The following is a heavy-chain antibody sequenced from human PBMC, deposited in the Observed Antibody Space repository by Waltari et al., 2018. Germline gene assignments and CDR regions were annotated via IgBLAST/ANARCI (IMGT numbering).Heavy chain of an antibody. J-gene: IGHJ4*02. Sequence: QVQLQESGPGLVKPSETLSLICSVPGDPITNYYWSWVRQPPGKGLEWIGYIAYSGSTRYNPSLKSRATISVDTSKKQFSLRLGSVTAADTAIYYCARSYDFWSGYPLHYWGQGTLVTVSS. V-gene: IGHV4-59*01. CDR2: IAYSGST. CDR1: GDPITNYY. D-gene: IGHD3-3*01. CDR3: ARSYDFWSGYPLHY.